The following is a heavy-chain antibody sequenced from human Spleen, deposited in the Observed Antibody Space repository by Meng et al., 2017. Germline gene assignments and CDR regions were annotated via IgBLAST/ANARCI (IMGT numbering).Heavy chain of an antibody. V-gene: IGHV5-51*01. CDR3: ARPFRGRTWSFDY. Sequence: GGSLRLSCKGSGYNFTPYWIAWVRQMPGKDLEWMGIIYPGDSETRYSPSFQGQVTITADKSMSTAFLQWSSLKASDTAMYYCARPFRGRTWSFDYWGQGTLVTVSS. CDR2: IYPGDSET. J-gene: IGHJ4*02. D-gene: IGHD2-8*02. CDR1: GYNFTPYW.